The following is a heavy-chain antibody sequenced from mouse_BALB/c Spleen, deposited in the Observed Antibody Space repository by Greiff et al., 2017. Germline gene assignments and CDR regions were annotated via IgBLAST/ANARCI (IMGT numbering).Heavy chain of an antibody. CDR1: GDSITSGY. V-gene: IGHV3-8*02. CDR3: ARGGYDGGSWFAY. CDR2: ISYSGST. D-gene: IGHD2-2*01. Sequence: QLVESGPSLVKPSQTLSLTCSVTGDSITSGYWNWIRKFPGNKLEYMGYISYSGSTYYNPSLKSRISITRDTSKNQYYLQLNSVTTEDTATYYCARGGYDGGSWFAYWGQGTLVTVSA. J-gene: IGHJ3*01.